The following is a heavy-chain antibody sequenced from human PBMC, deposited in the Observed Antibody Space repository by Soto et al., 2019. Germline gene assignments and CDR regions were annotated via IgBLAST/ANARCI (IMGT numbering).Heavy chain of an antibody. J-gene: IGHJ4*02. D-gene: IGHD3-16*01. CDR3: ARTTAFVSGTYPPAHFDY. V-gene: IGHV4-34*01. CDR2: INHSGST. Sequence: PSETLSLTCAVYGGSFSGYCWSWIRQSPGKGLEWIGEINHSGSTNYTPSLKTRVTISVDTSKNQVSLKLSSVTAADTAVYYCARTTAFVSGTYPPAHFDYWGQGTRVTVSS. CDR1: GGSFSGYC.